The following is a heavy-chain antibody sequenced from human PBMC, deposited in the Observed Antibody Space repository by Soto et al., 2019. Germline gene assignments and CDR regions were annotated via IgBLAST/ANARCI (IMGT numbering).Heavy chain of an antibody. CDR1: GFTFKTHA. J-gene: IGHJ6*02. D-gene: IGHD1-26*01. V-gene: IGHV3-30*18. CDR3: GKDVGDYVPYYYGVDV. CDR2: IAYDGNEK. Sequence: ESGGGVVQPGTSLRLSCAASGFTFKTHAMHWVRQAPGKGLEWMAVIAYDGNEKFYADSLKGRFTISRDNSKNALYLQINTLRNEDTAVYYCGKDVGDYVPYYYGVDVWGQGTTVTVSS.